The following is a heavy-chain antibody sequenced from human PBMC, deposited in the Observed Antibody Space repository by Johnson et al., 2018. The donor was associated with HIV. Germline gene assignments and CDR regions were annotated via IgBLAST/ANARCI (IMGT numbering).Heavy chain of an antibody. V-gene: IGHV3-30*18. J-gene: IGHJ3*02. CDR1: GFSFSNYA. CDR3: AKLFPLRSGTIGAFDI. CDR2: ISYDGSNN. D-gene: IGHD1-14*01. Sequence: QVQLVESGGGVVQPGRSLRLSCAASGFSFSNYAMHWVRQAPGKGLKWVAVISYDGSNNYSADSVTGRFPLSTEHSKNTLYLQLNSLGAEYTAVYYCAKLFPLRSGTIGAFDIWGQGTMVTVSS.